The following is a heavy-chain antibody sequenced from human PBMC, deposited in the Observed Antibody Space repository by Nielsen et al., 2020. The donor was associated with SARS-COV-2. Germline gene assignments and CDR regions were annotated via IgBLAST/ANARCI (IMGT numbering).Heavy chain of an antibody. D-gene: IGHD5-18*01. CDR3: AREDTAMVYGFDY. CDR1: VFTFSISE. V-gene: IGHV3-48*03. J-gene: IGHJ4*02. Sequence: GESLKLSFTASVFTFSISEMNCVRQAPGKGLEWVSYISSSGSTIYYADSVKGRFTISRDNAKNSLYLQMNSLRAEDTAVYYCAREDTAMVYGFDYWGQGTLVTVSS. CDR2: ISSSGSTI.